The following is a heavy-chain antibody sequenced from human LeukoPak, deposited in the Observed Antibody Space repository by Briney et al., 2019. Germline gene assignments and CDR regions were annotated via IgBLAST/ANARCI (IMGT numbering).Heavy chain of an antibody. V-gene: IGHV4-59*08. D-gene: IGHD6-13*01. Sequence: PSETLSLTCAVSGGSISSYYWSWIRQPPGKGLEWIGYIDYSGSTHYNPSHKSRVHMSVDTSKDQFFLKLSSVTAADTAVYYCAKHGGSWTFDSWGQGTLVTVSS. CDR3: AKHGGSWTFDS. CDR2: IDYSGST. J-gene: IGHJ4*02. CDR1: GGSISSYY.